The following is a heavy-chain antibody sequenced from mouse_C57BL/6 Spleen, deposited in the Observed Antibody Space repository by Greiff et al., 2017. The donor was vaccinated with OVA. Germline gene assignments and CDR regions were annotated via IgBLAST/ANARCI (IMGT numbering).Heavy chain of an antibody. CDR3: ARRGAYYSAYYLDD. CDR1: GFNIKDSY. Sequence: VQLQQSVAELVKPGASVTLSCTASGFNIKDSYMHWVKPRTEQGLEWIGRIDPEDGETKYAPYFPGKATITADTASNTAYLQLSSLTSEDTAVYYCARRGAYYSAYYLDDWGQGTTLTVSS. CDR2: IDPEDGET. V-gene: IGHV14-2*01. D-gene: IGHD2-12*01. J-gene: IGHJ2*01.